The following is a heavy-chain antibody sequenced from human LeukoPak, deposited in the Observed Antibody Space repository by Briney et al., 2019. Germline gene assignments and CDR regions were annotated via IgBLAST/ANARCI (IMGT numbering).Heavy chain of an antibody. CDR1: GGSFSGYY. D-gene: IGHD3-3*01. Sequence: SETLSLTCAVYGGSFSGYYLSWIRQPPGKGLEWIGEINHSGSTNYNPSLKSRVTISVDTSKNQFSLKLSSVTAADTAVYYCARTWSGYFDYWGQGTLVTVSS. V-gene: IGHV4-34*01. J-gene: IGHJ4*02. CDR2: INHSGST. CDR3: ARTWSGYFDY.